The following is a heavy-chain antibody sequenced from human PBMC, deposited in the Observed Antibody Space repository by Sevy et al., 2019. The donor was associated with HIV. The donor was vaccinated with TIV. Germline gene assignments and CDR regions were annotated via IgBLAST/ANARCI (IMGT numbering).Heavy chain of an antibody. Sequence: GGSLRLSCAASGFTFSNYAMSWVRQAPGKGLEWVSTFSFGCGKINYADTVKGRFTISRDNSKNTLYLQMNSLRAEDMALYYCAREGCSKPQDYWGQGTLVTVSS. CDR1: GFTFSNYA. CDR2: FSFGCGKI. J-gene: IGHJ4*02. D-gene: IGHD2-2*01. CDR3: AREGCSKPQDY. V-gene: IGHV3-23*01.